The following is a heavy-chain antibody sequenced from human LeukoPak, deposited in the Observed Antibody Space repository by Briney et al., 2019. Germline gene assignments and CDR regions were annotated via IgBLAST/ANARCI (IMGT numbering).Heavy chain of an antibody. D-gene: IGHD3-22*01. J-gene: IGHJ6*03. CDR3: ARDYYDSTRWGYYYYYMDV. V-gene: IGHV4-39*07. Sequence: PSQTLSLTCTVSGGSISSGYYYWGWIRQPPGKGLEWIGSIYHSGSTYYNPSLKSRVTISVDTSKNQFSLKLSSVTAADTAVYYCARDYYDSTRWGYYYYYMDVWGKGTTVTVSS. CDR2: IYHSGST. CDR1: GGSISSGYYY.